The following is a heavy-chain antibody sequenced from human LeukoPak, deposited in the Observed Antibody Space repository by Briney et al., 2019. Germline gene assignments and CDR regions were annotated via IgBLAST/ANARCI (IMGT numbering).Heavy chain of an antibody. CDR3: ARPIGGRVWGVYYFDY. V-gene: IGHV5-51*01. J-gene: IGHJ4*02. D-gene: IGHD3-16*01. Sequence: GESLKISCKGSGYSFTSYWIGWVRQMPGKGLEWMGIIYPGDSDTRYSPSFQGQVTISADKSISTAYLQWSSLKASDTAMYYCARPIGGRVWGVYYFDYWGQGTLVTVSS. CDR2: IYPGDSDT. CDR1: GYSFTSYW.